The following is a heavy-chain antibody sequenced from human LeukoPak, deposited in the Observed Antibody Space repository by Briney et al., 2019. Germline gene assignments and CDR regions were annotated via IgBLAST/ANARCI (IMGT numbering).Heavy chain of an antibody. Sequence: PGGSLRLSCAASGFPLSRSAMSWVRQAPGKGLEWVSNISGSGSGGSTYYADSVKGRFTISRDNSKNTLYLQMNSLRAEDTAVYYCARNMVRGYEDAFDIWGQGTMVTVSS. D-gene: IGHD3-10*01. CDR2: ISGSGSGGST. V-gene: IGHV3-23*01. CDR3: ARNMVRGYEDAFDI. CDR1: GFPLSRSA. J-gene: IGHJ3*02.